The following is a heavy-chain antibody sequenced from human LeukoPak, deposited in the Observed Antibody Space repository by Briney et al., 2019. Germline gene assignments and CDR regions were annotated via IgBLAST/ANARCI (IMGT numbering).Heavy chain of an antibody. CDR1: GYTFTSYG. Sequence: ASVKVSCKASGYTFTSYGINWVRQAPGQGLEWMGWISAYNGNTNYAQELQGRVTMTTDTSTTTAYMELRSLRSDDTAVYYCARPQEEDGYNYNWAFDYWGQGTLVTVFS. J-gene: IGHJ4*02. CDR3: ARPQEEDGYNYNWAFDY. CDR2: ISAYNGNT. V-gene: IGHV1-18*01. D-gene: IGHD5-24*01.